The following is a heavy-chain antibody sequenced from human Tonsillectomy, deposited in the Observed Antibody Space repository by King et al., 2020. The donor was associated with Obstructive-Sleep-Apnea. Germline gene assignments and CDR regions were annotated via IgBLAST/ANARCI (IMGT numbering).Heavy chain of an antibody. CDR3: ARDDPPIDGDPYYFDY. CDR2: ISGYNDNT. CDR1: GYTFTSYG. D-gene: IGHD4-17*01. V-gene: IGHV1-18*01. J-gene: IGHJ4*02. Sequence: QLVQSGAEVKKPGASVNVSCKASGYTFTSYGLSWLRQAPGQGLEWMGWISGYNDNTRYAQKFQGRFTMTTDTSTTTAYMELRSLRSDDTAVYYCARDDPPIDGDPYYFDYWGQGTLVTVSS.